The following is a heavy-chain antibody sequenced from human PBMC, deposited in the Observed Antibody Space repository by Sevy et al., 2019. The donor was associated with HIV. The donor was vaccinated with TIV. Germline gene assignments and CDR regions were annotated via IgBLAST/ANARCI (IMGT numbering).Heavy chain of an antibody. D-gene: IGHD2-2*01. Sequence: GGSLRLSCAASGFTFSSYEMNWVRQAPGKGLEWVSYISSSGSTIYYADSVKGRFTISRDNAKNSLYLQMNSLRAEDTAVDYCARDLGYCSSTSCRGYFDYWGQGTLVTVSS. CDR3: ARDLGYCSSTSCRGYFDY. V-gene: IGHV3-48*03. J-gene: IGHJ4*02. CDR2: ISSSGSTI. CDR1: GFTFSSYE.